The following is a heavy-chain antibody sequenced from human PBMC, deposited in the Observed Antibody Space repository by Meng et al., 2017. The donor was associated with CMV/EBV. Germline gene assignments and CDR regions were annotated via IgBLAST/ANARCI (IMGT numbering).Heavy chain of an antibody. CDR3: ARDGGIAAAGTSYYYYDGMDV. CDR1: GCSISSSSYY. J-gene: IGHJ6*02. D-gene: IGHD6-13*01. CDR2: IYYSGST. V-gene: IGHV4-39*07. Sequence: GSLRLSCTVSGCSISSSSYYWGWIRQPPGTGLEWIVRIYYSGSTYYNPSLKSRVTISVDTYKYQFSLKLSSVTAADTAVYYCARDGGIAAAGTSYYYYDGMDVWGQGTTVTVSS.